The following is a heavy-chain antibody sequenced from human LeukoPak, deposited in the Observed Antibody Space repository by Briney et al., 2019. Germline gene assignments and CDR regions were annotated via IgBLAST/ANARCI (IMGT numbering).Heavy chain of an antibody. Sequence: SETLSLTCTVSGGSISSSSYYWGWIRQPPGKGLEWIGSIYYSGSTYYNPSLKSRVTISVDTSKNQFSLKLSSVTAADTAVYYCARAPSYYNAFDIWGQGTMVTVSS. J-gene: IGHJ3*02. D-gene: IGHD3-10*01. CDR2: IYYSGST. CDR3: ARAPSYYNAFDI. CDR1: GGSISSSSYY. V-gene: IGHV4-39*07.